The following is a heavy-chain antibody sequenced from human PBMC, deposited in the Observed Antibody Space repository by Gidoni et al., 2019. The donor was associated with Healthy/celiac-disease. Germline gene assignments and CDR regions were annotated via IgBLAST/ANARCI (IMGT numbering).Heavy chain of an antibody. J-gene: IGHJ4*02. CDR3: AQDGAVAGTLDY. Sequence: EVQLVESGGGLVQPGRSLRLSCAASGVTFDDYARHWVRHAPGKGLECVSVMSWNSGSIGYSDSVKGRFTISRDNAKNSLYLQMNSLRAEDTALYYCAQDGAVAGTLDYWGQGTLVTVSS. CDR2: MSWNSGSI. CDR1: GVTFDDYA. D-gene: IGHD6-19*01. V-gene: IGHV3-9*01.